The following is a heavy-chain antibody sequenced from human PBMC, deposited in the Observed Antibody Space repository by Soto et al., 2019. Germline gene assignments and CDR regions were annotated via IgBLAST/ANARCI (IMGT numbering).Heavy chain of an antibody. CDR1: GFTFGNYW. D-gene: IGHD6-25*01. Sequence: EVQLVESGGGLVQPGGSRRLSCATSGFTFGNYWMSWVRQAPGKRLEWVANTKQDESEKYYVGSVKGRFTISRDNAKNSLYLQMNSLSAQDTAVYFCVREGDSGFFSWGQGTLVTVSS. CDR3: VREGDSGFFS. J-gene: IGHJ5*02. V-gene: IGHV3-7*01. CDR2: TKQDESEK.